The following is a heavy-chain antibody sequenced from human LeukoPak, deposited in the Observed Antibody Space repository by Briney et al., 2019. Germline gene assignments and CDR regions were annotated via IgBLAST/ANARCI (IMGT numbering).Heavy chain of an antibody. Sequence: SETLSLTCTVSGGSISTSNYYWGWIRQPPGKGLEWIGNIFYSGSTYYSPSLKSRVTISLDTSRNQFSLKLTSVTAADTAVYYCARDFSGSSSWYGDYYYYMDVWGKGTTVTVSS. D-gene: IGHD6-13*01. CDR2: IFYSGST. J-gene: IGHJ6*03. V-gene: IGHV4-39*07. CDR3: ARDFSGSSSWYGDYYYYMDV. CDR1: GGSISTSNYY.